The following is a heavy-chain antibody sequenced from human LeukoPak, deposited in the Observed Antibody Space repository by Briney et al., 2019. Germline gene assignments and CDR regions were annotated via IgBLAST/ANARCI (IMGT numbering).Heavy chain of an antibody. CDR3: ARGAERWLQFAAFDI. Sequence: PGGSLRLSCAASGFTFSSYEMNWVRQAPGKGLEWVSYISSSGITIYYADSVKGRFTISRDNAKNSLYLQMNSLRAEDTAVYYCARGAERWLQFAAFDIWGQGTMVTVSS. CDR2: ISSSGITI. D-gene: IGHD5-24*01. CDR1: GFTFSSYE. V-gene: IGHV3-48*03. J-gene: IGHJ3*02.